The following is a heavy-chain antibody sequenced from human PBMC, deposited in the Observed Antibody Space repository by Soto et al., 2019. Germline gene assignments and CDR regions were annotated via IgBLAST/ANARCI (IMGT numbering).Heavy chain of an antibody. CDR1: GGSISSYY. CDR3: ARDLRLRPDYYYYGMDV. D-gene: IGHD5-12*01. Sequence: SENLSLTCTVSGGSISSYYCSWIRQPPGKGLEWIGYIYYSGSTNYNPSLKSRVTISVDTSKNQFSLKLSSVTAADTAVYYCARDLRLRPDYYYYGMDVWGQGTTVTVSS. J-gene: IGHJ6*02. CDR2: IYYSGST. V-gene: IGHV4-59*01.